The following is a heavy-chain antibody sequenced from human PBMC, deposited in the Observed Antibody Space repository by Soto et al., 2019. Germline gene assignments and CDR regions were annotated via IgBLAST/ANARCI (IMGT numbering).Heavy chain of an antibody. CDR2: IYYSGST. CDR3: ARDHYGPEVYSEGARAFDI. Sequence: QVQLQESGPGLVKPSQTLSLTCTVSGGSISSGGYYWSWIRQHPGKGLEWIGYIYYSGSTYYNPSLKSRVTISVDTSKNHFSLKLSSVTAAGTAFYYGARDHYGPEVYSEGARAFDIWGQGTMVTVSS. J-gene: IGHJ3*02. V-gene: IGHV4-31*03. D-gene: IGHD4-17*01. CDR1: GGSISSGGYY.